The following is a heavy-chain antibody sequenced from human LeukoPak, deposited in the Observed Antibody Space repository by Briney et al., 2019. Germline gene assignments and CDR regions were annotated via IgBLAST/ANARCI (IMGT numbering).Heavy chain of an antibody. Sequence: SETLSLTCAVYGGSFSGYYWSWIRQPPGKGLEWIGEINHSGSTNYNPSLKSRVTISVDTSKNQFSLKLSSVTAADTAVYYCARVSASTWAFDIWGQGTMATVSS. V-gene: IGHV4-34*01. J-gene: IGHJ3*02. CDR3: ARVSASTWAFDI. D-gene: IGHD5/OR15-5a*01. CDR1: GGSFSGYY. CDR2: INHSGST.